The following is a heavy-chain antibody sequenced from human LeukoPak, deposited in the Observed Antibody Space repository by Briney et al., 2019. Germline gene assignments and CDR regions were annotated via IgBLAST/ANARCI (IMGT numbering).Heavy chain of an antibody. CDR2: IYHSGTT. Sequence: KPSGTLSLTCAVSGGSINSNSWWSWVRQPPGKQLAWIGEIYHSGTTYYNPSLKSRVTISVDKSKNQFSLKLSSVTAADTAVYYCASNRGMGAYFDSWGQGTLVTVSS. CDR3: ASNRGMGAYFDS. CDR1: GGSINSNSW. D-gene: IGHD1-26*01. J-gene: IGHJ4*02. V-gene: IGHV4-4*02.